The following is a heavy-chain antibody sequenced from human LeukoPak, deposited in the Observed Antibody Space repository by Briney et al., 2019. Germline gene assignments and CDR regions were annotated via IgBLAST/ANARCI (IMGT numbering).Heavy chain of an antibody. CDR1: GGSFSSYY. V-gene: IGHV4-39*01. D-gene: IGHD1-1*01. J-gene: IGHJ4*02. CDR2: IYYSGST. Sequence: SETLSLTCAVYGGSFSSYYWGWIRQPPGKGLEWIGSIYYSGSTYYNPSLKSRVTISVDTSKNQFSLKLSSVTAADTAAYYCARSASGSGIGYFDYWGQGTLVTVSS. CDR3: ARSASGSGIGYFDY.